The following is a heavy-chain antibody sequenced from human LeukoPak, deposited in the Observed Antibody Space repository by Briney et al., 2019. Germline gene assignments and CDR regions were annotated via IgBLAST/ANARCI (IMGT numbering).Heavy chain of an antibody. CDR3: ARDRAGYDILTGFPYYYGMDV. J-gene: IGHJ6*04. CDR1: GYTFTSYY. D-gene: IGHD3-9*01. V-gene: IGHV1-46*01. Sequence: GASVKVSCKASGYTFTSYYMHWVRQAPGQGLEWMGIINPSGGSTSYAQKFQGRVTMTRDTSTSTACMELSSLRSEDTAVYYCARDRAGYDILTGFPYYYGMDVWGKGTTVTVSS. CDR2: INPSGGST.